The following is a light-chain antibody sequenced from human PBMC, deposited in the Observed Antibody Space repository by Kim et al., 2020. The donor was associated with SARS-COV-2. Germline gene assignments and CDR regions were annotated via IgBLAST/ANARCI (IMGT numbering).Light chain of an antibody. CDR3: QQYDNY. J-gene: IGKJ2*01. V-gene: IGKV1-5*03. CDR2: KAS. CDR1: QSNSMC. Sequence: STLSASVGDRAIITCRASQSNSMCLAWYQQKPGKAPKLLISKASSLQSGVPSRFSGSGSGTEFTLTISSLQPDDFGTYYCQQYDNYFGQGTKLEI.